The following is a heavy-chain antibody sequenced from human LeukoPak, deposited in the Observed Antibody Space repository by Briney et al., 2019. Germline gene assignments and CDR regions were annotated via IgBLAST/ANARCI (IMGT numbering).Heavy chain of an antibody. D-gene: IGHD6-19*01. Sequence: SSETLSLTCTVSGVSISGYYWSWIRQPAGKGLEWIGRIYTSVITNYNPSLKSRVTMSVDTSKNQFSLKVTSVTAADTAVYYCARDPSMGAGTNYFDDWGQGTLVTVSS. CDR1: GVSISGYY. CDR3: ARDPSMGAGTNYFDD. J-gene: IGHJ4*02. V-gene: IGHV4-4*07. CDR2: IYTSVIT.